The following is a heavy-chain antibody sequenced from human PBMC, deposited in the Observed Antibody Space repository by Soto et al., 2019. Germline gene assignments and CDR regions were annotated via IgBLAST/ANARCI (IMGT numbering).Heavy chain of an antibody. Sequence: GGSLRLSCAVSGFTFSNYAIHWVRQAPGKGLEWVSGISAGGSSTFYADSVKGRFTISRDNSMNTLYLHMNSLRAEDTAVYYCAKVYYSGTFPGAFGIWGQGTLVTVSS. J-gene: IGHJ3*02. V-gene: IGHV3-23*01. CDR1: GFTFSNYA. D-gene: IGHD1-26*01. CDR2: ISAGGSST. CDR3: AKVYYSGTFPGAFGI.